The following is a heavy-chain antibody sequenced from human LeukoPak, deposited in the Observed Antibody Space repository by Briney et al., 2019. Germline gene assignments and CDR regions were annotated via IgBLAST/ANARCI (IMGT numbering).Heavy chain of an antibody. J-gene: IGHJ3*02. CDR3: ARDPRGSSGYPGPDDAFDI. V-gene: IGHV1-46*01. D-gene: IGHD3-22*01. Sequence: ASVKVSCKASGYTFTSYYMHWVRQAPGQGLEWMGIINPSGGSTSYAQKFQGRVTMTRDTSTSTVYMELSSLRSEDTAVYYCARDPRGSSGYPGPDDAFDIWGQGTMVTVSS. CDR2: INPSGGST. CDR1: GYTFTSYY.